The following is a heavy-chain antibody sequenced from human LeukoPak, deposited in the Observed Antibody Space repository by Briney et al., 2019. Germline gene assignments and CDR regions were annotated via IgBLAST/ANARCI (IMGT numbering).Heavy chain of an antibody. D-gene: IGHD4-11*01. CDR3: ARVSDSNYYYYYYYMDV. J-gene: IGHJ6*03. CDR2: ISYDGSNK. CDR1: GFTFSSYA. Sequence: GGSLRLSCAASGFTFSSYAMHWVRQAPGKGLEWVAVISYDGSNKYYADSVKGRFTISRDNSKNTLYLQMNSLRAEDTAVYYCARVSDSNYYYYYYYMDVWGKGTTVTVSS. V-gene: IGHV3-30*04.